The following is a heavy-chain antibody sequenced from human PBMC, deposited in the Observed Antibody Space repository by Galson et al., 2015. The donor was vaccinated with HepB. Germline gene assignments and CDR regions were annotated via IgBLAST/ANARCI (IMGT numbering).Heavy chain of an antibody. Sequence: SLRLSCAASGFTVSSNYMSWVRQAPGKGLEWVSVIYSGGSTYYADSVKGRFTISRHNSKNTLYLQMNSLRAEDTAVYYCARDGYSSGWFLGMDVWGQGTTVTVSS. CDR1: GFTVSSNY. CDR3: ARDGYSSGWFLGMDV. V-gene: IGHV3-53*04. CDR2: IYSGGST. D-gene: IGHD6-19*01. J-gene: IGHJ6*02.